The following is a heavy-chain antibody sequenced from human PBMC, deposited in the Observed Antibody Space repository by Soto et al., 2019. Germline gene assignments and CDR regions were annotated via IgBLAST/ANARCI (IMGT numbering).Heavy chain of an antibody. D-gene: IGHD6-13*01. J-gene: IGHJ6*02. Sequence: PGGSLRLSCAASGFTFSSYEMNWVRQAPGKGLEWVSYISSSGSTIYYADSVKGRFTISRDNAKNSLYLQMNSLRAEDTAVYYCAREGGSSSWPNHHYYYGMDVQGQGPTGTVS. CDR1: GFTFSSYE. CDR3: AREGGSSSWPNHHYYYGMDV. V-gene: IGHV3-48*03. CDR2: ISSSGSTI.